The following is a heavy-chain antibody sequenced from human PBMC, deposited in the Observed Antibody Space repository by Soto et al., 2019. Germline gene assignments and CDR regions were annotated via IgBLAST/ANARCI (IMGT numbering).Heavy chain of an antibody. V-gene: IGHV4-59*01. CDR2: IYYSGST. Sequence: QVQLQESGPGLVKPSEPLSLTCTVSGGSISSYYWSWIRQPPGKGLEWIGYIYYSGSTNYNPSLKSRVTIAVDTSKNQFYLKLSSVTAADTAVYYCARKSWSGPPSGMDNWFDPWGQGTLVTVSS. J-gene: IGHJ5*02. CDR3: ARKSWSGPPSGMDNWFDP. D-gene: IGHD3-3*01. CDR1: GGSISSYY.